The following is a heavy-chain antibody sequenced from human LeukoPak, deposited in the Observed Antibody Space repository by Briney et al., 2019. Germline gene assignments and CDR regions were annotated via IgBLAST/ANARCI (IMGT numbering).Heavy chain of an antibody. CDR3: ARVADYDFLSGYYSPFDH. J-gene: IGHJ4*02. Sequence: GGSLRLSCAASGFIFSRYWMTWVRQAPGKGLEWVANIKGDESDDHYVASVRGRFTISRDNAKRSLYLQMNNLRAEDTGVYYCARVADYDFLSGYYSPFDHWGQGVLVIVSS. D-gene: IGHD3-3*01. CDR1: GFIFSRYW. CDR2: IKGDESDD. V-gene: IGHV3-7*01.